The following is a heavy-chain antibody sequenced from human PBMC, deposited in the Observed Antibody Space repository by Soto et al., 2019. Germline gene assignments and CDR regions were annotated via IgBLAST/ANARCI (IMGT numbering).Heavy chain of an antibody. D-gene: IGHD6-19*01. Sequence: EVQLVESGGGLVQPGRSLRLSCAASGFTFDDYAMHWVRQAPGKGLEWVSGISWNSGSIGYADSVKGRFTISRDNAKKSLYLQMNGLRAEDTALYYCAKDFQPGYSSGWYGYFDYWGQGTLVTVSS. V-gene: IGHV3-9*01. J-gene: IGHJ4*02. CDR1: GFTFDDYA. CDR3: AKDFQPGYSSGWYGYFDY. CDR2: ISWNSGSI.